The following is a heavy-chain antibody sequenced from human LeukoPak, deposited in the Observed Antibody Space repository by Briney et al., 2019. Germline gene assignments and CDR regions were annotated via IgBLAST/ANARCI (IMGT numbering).Heavy chain of an antibody. V-gene: IGHV1-69*04. CDR3: ASTSDCSTTSCPNAFDY. D-gene: IGHD2-2*01. Sequence: ASVKVSCKASGGTFSSYAISWVRQAPGHGLEWMGRIIPILGIANYAQKFQGRVTITADKSTYTAYMELSSLRSEDTAMYYCASTSDCSTTSCPNAFDYWGQGTLVTVSS. CDR1: GGTFSSYA. CDR2: IIPILGIA. J-gene: IGHJ4*02.